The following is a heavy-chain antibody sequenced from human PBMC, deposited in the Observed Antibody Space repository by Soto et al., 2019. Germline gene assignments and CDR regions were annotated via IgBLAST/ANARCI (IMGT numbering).Heavy chain of an antibody. Sequence: SETLFLTCTVSGGSISSYDWTWIRQPPGKGLEWIGSIYYSGSAFYNPSLTSRVTISVDTSKNQFSLKLNSVTAADTAVYYCATHRGYSGYESEYWGQGTLVTVSS. CDR3: ATHRGYSGYESEY. CDR1: GGSISSYD. CDR2: IYYSGSA. V-gene: IGHV4-59*08. D-gene: IGHD5-12*01. J-gene: IGHJ4*02.